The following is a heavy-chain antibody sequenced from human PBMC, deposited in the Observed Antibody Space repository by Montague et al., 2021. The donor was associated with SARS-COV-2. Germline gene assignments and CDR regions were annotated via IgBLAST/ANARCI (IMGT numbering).Heavy chain of an antibody. J-gene: IGHJ5*02. Sequence: SETLSLTCTVSSGSISSHYWSWIRQPPGKGLEWIGYVNYGWSTNYNLSLKSRVSISLDTSKNQFSLRLNSVTAADTAVYYCARAVTTGSDWFDPWGQGALVIVSS. CDR3: ARAVTTGSDWFDP. CDR2: VNYGWST. D-gene: IGHD4-17*01. CDR1: SGSISSHY. V-gene: IGHV4-59*11.